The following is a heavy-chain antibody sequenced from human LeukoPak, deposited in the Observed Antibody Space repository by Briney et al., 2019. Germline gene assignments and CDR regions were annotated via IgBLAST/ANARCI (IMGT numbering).Heavy chain of an antibody. J-gene: IGHJ4*02. V-gene: IGHV1-69*05. CDR1: GGTFSSYA. D-gene: IGHD4-23*01. CDR3: ASFKDGGL. CDR2: IIPISGTA. Sequence: GASVKVSCKASGGTFSSYAISWVRQAPGQGLGWMGGIIPISGTANNAQKFQGRVTITTDTSTSTAYMELRSLRSDDTAVYYCASFKDGGLWGQGTLVTVSS.